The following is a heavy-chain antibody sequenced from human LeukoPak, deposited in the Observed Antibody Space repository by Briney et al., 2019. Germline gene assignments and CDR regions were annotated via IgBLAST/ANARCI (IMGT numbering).Heavy chain of an antibody. CDR1: GFTFSSYA. D-gene: IGHD2-15*01. CDR3: AKPLPRYCSGGSCFYFDY. V-gene: IGHV3-23*01. CDR2: ISGRGGST. Sequence: GGSPRLSCAASGFTFSSYAMSWVRQAPGKGLEWVSAISGRGGSTYYADSVKGRFTISRDNSKNTLYLQMNSLRAEDTAVYYCAKPLPRYCSGGSCFYFDYWGQGTLVTVSS. J-gene: IGHJ4*02.